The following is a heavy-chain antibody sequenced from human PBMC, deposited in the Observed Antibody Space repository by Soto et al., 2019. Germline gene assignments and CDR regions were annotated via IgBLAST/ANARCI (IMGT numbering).Heavy chain of an antibody. Sequence: PGGSLRLSCAASGFTFSSYGMHWVRQAPGKGLEWVAVISYDGSNKYYADSVKGRFTISRDNSKNTLYLQMNSLRAEDTAVYYCAKEDNYYDSSGYYLEYFHHWGQGTLVTVSS. CDR2: ISYDGSNK. V-gene: IGHV3-30*18. CDR1: GFTFSSYG. D-gene: IGHD3-22*01. CDR3: AKEDNYYDSSGYYLEYFHH. J-gene: IGHJ1*01.